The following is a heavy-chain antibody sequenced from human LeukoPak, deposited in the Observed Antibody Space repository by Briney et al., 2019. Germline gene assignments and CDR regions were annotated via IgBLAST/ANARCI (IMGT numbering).Heavy chain of an antibody. D-gene: IGHD3-22*01. V-gene: IGHV3-30*02. Sequence: GGSLRLSCATSGFTFGSYGIHWVRQAPGKGLDWVAFIRYDGSNKYYADSVKGRFTISRDNSKNTVYLQMNSLRAEDTALYYCAKGSGYLLDAFDFWGQGTMVTVSS. CDR2: IRYDGSNK. J-gene: IGHJ3*01. CDR3: AKGSGYLLDAFDF. CDR1: GFTFGSYG.